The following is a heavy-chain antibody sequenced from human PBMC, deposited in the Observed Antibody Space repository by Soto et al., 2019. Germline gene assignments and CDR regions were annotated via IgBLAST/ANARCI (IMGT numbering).Heavy chain of an antibody. D-gene: IGHD2-2*01. Sequence: PSETLSLTCTVSGGSISSGGYYWSWIRQHPGKGLEWIGYIYYSGSTYYNPPLKSRVTISVDTSKNQFSLKLSSVTAADTAVYYCARDRPYQLLSSGDGMDVWGQGTTVTVSS. CDR2: IYYSGST. CDR3: ARDRPYQLLSSGDGMDV. V-gene: IGHV4-31*03. CDR1: GGSISSGGYY. J-gene: IGHJ6*02.